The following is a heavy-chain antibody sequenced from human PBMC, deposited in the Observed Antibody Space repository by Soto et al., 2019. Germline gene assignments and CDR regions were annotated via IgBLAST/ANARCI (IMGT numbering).Heavy chain of an antibody. CDR1: GGSILDSTYY. CDR3: ARQASGYYYGWFDP. V-gene: IGHV4-39*01. CDR2: IFYSGRT. J-gene: IGHJ5*02. Sequence: QLLLQESGPGLVKPSETLSLTCTVSGGSILDSTYYWAWIRQSPGKGLEWIGTIFYSGRTFYTPSLKSRVTMSVDTSNNQFSLKLSSVTAADTAVYYCARQASGYYYGWFDPWGQGTLVTVSS. D-gene: IGHD3-22*01.